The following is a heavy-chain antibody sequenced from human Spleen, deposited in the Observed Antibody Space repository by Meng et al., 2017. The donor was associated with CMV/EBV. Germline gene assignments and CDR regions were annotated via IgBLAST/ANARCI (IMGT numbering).Heavy chain of an antibody. CDR3: ARDTPRLLWFGERHWYFDL. J-gene: IGHJ2*01. CDR1: GYTFTGYY. D-gene: IGHD3-10*01. CDR2: INPNSGGT. Sequence: QVQLVQSGAEVKKPXXXXXXXCKASGYTFTGYYMHWVRQAPGQGLEWMGWINPNSGGTNYAQKFQGRVTMTRDTSISTAYMELSRLRSDDTAVYYCARDTPRLLWFGERHWYFDLWGRGTLVTVSS. V-gene: IGHV1-2*02.